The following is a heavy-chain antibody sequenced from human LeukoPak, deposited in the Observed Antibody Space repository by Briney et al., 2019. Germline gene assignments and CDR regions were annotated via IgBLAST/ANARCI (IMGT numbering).Heavy chain of an antibody. J-gene: IGHJ4*02. CDR3: AKASESGRGYFDS. V-gene: IGHV3-48*01. Sequence: GGSLRLSCAASGFTFSSHSMNWVRQAPGKGLEWVSYISSGSTIIHYADSVKGRFTISRDDAKNSLYLQMNSLRAEDTAVYYCAKASESGRGYFDSWGQGTLVTVSS. CDR2: ISSGSTII. CDR1: GFTFSSHS. D-gene: IGHD3-10*01.